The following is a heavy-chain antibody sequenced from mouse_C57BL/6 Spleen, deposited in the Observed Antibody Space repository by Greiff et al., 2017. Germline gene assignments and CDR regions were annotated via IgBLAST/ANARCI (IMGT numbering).Heavy chain of an antibody. Sequence: VQLQQSGPELVKPGASVKISCKASGYSFNDYNMNWVKQSNGKSLEWIGVINPNYGTTSSNQKFKGKATWTVDQSSSTAYMQLNSLTSDDSAVYYCARTPNYNGREMDYWGQGTSVTVSS. CDR3: ARTPNYNGREMDY. J-gene: IGHJ4*01. CDR2: INPNYGTT. CDR1: GYSFNDYN. D-gene: IGHD1-1*01. V-gene: IGHV1-39*01.